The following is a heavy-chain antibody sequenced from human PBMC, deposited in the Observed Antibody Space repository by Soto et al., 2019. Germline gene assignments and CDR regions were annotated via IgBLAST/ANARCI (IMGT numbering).Heavy chain of an antibody. Sequence: ETLSLTCTVSGGSISSYYWSWIRQPPGKGLEWIGYIYYSGSTNYNPSLKSRVTISVDTSKNQFSLKLSSVTAADTAVYYCARRWGRSFDYWGQGTLVTVSS. CDR3: ARRWGRSFDY. V-gene: IGHV4-59*08. CDR1: GGSISSYY. CDR2: IYYSGST. J-gene: IGHJ4*02. D-gene: IGHD2-15*01.